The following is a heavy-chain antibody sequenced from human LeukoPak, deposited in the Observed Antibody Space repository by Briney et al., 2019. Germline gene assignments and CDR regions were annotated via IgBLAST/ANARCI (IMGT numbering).Heavy chain of an antibody. Sequence: ASVKVSCKASGGTFSSYAISWVRQAPGQGLEWMGGIIPIFGTANYAQKFQGRVTITADESASTAYMELSSLRSEDTAVYYCASPQYNCSSTSCSGGPDAFDIWGQGTMVTVSS. CDR2: IIPIFGTA. J-gene: IGHJ3*02. CDR1: GGTFSSYA. CDR3: ASPQYNCSSTSCSGGPDAFDI. V-gene: IGHV1-69*13. D-gene: IGHD2-2*01.